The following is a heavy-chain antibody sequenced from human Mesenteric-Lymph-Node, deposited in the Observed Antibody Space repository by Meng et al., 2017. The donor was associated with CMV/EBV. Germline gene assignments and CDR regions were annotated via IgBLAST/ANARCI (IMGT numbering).Heavy chain of an antibody. Sequence: SGPTLVKPTQTLTLTCTFSGFTLNTIGQSVGWVRQPPGKALEWLTLIYWNDNKRFSPSLHNRLAISKDTSKNQVVLTLTNMAPEDTGTYYCVHVESSAGNYDTYYYSGMDVWGQGTTVTVSS. CDR3: VHVESSAGNYDTYYYSGMDV. J-gene: IGHJ6*02. CDR2: IYWNDNK. D-gene: IGHD3-3*01. V-gene: IGHV2-5*04. CDR1: GFTLNTIGQS.